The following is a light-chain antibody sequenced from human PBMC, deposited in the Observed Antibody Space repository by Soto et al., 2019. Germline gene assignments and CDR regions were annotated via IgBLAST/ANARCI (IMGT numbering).Light chain of an antibody. Sequence: QSVLTQPASVSGSPGQSITISCTGTSSDVGGYNFVSWYQQHPGKAPKLMIFDVTNRPSGVSNRFSGSKSGNTASLTISGLQAEDDAGYYCGSYTSSSSLVFGGGTKLTVL. CDR3: GSYTSSSSLV. V-gene: IGLV2-14*03. J-gene: IGLJ2*01. CDR2: DVT. CDR1: SSDVGGYNF.